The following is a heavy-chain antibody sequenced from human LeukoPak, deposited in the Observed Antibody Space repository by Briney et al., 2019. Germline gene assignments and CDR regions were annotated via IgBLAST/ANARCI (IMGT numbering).Heavy chain of an antibody. CDR2: FDPEDGET. J-gene: IGHJ4*02. D-gene: IGHD4-17*01. CDR3: VRGAGPYGDYRDY. V-gene: IGHV1-24*01. Sequence: ASAKVSCKVSGYTLTELSMHWVRQAPGKGLEWMGGFDPEDGETIYAQKFQGRVTMTEDTSTDTAYMELSSLRAEDTAVYYCVRGAGPYGDYRDYWGQGTLVTVSS. CDR1: GYTLTELS.